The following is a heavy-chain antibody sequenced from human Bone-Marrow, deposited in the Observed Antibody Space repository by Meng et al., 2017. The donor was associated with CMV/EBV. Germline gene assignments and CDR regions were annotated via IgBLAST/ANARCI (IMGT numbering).Heavy chain of an antibody. CDR3: ARGDCSSTSCYRRSTRFDY. D-gene: IGHD2-2*02. J-gene: IGHJ4*02. Sequence: SVKVSCKASGGTFSSYAISWVRQAPGQGLEWMGGIIPIFGTANYAQKFQGRVTITTDEPTSTAYMELSSLRSEDTAVYYCARGDCSSTSCYRRSTRFDYWGQGTLVTVSS. CDR2: IIPIFGTA. V-gene: IGHV1-69*05. CDR1: GGTFSSYA.